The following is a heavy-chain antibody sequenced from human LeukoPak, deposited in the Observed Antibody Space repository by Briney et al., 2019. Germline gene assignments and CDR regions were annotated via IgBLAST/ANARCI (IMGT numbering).Heavy chain of an antibody. V-gene: IGHV4-4*07. CDR2: IYTSGTT. D-gene: IGHD4-17*01. J-gene: IGHJ4*02. Sequence: PSETLSLTCTDSGGSISSYYWSWIRQPAGKGLEWIGRIYTSGTTNYNPSLKSRVTMSVDTSKNQFSLKLSSVTAADTAVYYCARDDGYGDYVRYFDYWGQGTLVTVSS. CDR1: GGSISSYY. CDR3: ARDDGYGDYVRYFDY.